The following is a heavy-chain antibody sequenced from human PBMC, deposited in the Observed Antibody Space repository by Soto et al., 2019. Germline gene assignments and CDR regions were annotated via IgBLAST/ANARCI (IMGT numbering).Heavy chain of an antibody. CDR2: IYYSGSP. D-gene: IGHD6-13*01. CDR3: ARFLAGTEGYYFDY. V-gene: IGHV4-39*01. J-gene: IGHJ4*02. CDR1: GGSIGRGSYY. Sequence: SETLSLTCTVSGGSIGRGSYYWALIRQPPGKGLEWIGTIYYSGSPYYNPSFKSRVNISVDTSKNQFSLNLSSVTAADTAVYYCARFLAGTEGYYFDYWGQGTLVTVSS.